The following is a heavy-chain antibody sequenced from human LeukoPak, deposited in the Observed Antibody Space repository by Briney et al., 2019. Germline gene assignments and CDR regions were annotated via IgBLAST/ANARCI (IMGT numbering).Heavy chain of an antibody. V-gene: IGHV3-30-3*01. CDR1: GFTFSSYA. CDR2: ISYDGSNK. Sequence: GGSLRLSCAASGFTFSSYAMHWVRQAPGKGLEWVAVISYDGSNKYYADSVKGRFTISRDNSKNTLYLHMNSLTAEDTAVYYCARGAKWAYYFDYWGQGTLVTVSS. CDR3: ARGAKWAYYFDY. D-gene: IGHD1-26*01. J-gene: IGHJ4*02.